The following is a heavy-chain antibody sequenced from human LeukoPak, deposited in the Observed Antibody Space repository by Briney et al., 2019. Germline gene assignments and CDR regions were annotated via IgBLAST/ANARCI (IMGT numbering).Heavy chain of an antibody. J-gene: IGHJ6*03. CDR3: AKDGNSSSFEKDYYSYMDV. CDR1: GFPFSDYV. CDR2: IRYDGNNK. V-gene: IGHV3-30*02. D-gene: IGHD6-6*01. Sequence: SGGSLRLSCAASGFPFSDYVMHWVRQAPGKGLEWVSVIRYDGNNKYYADSVKGRFTISRDNSKNTLYLQMNSLESEDTAVYYCAKDGNSSSFEKDYYSYMDVWGKGTTVTVSS.